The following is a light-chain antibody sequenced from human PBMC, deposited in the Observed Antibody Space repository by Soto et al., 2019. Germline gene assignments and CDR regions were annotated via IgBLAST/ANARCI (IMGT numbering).Light chain of an antibody. CDR3: QVWDSSSDHPRMV. CDR1: NIGSKS. CDR2: YDS. V-gene: IGLV3-21*04. J-gene: IGLJ2*01. Sequence: SYELTQPPSVSVALGKTARITCGGNNIGSKSVHWYQEKPGQAPVLVIYYDSDRPSGIPERFSGSNSGNTATLTISRVEAGDEADYYCQVWDSSSDHPRMVFGGGTKLTVL.